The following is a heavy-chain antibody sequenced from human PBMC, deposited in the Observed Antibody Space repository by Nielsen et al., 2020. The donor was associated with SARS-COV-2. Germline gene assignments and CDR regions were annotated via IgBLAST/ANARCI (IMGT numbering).Heavy chain of an antibody. CDR3: ARDQLWSSGYMDV. V-gene: IGHV4-39*02. Sequence: GSLRLSCTVSGGSISSSSYYWGWIRQPPGKGLEWIGSIYYSGSTYYNLSLKSRVTISVDTSKNQFSLKLSSVTAADTAVYYCARDQLWSSGYMDVWGKGTTVTVSS. CDR1: GGSISSSSYY. D-gene: IGHD5-18*01. CDR2: IYYSGST. J-gene: IGHJ6*03.